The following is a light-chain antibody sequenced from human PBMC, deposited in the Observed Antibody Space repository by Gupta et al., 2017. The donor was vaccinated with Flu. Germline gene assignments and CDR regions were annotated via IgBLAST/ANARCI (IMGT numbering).Light chain of an antibody. Sequence: PSSLSASVGDRVTITCRASQSVSNFLHWYQQKPGKAPKLLIYAASTLQGGVPSRFSGSGSGTDFTLTINRLQPEDFATYYCQQGDNTPKTFGRGTTVEIK. J-gene: IGKJ4*02. V-gene: IGKV1-39*01. CDR2: AAS. CDR3: QQGDNTPKT. CDR1: QSVSNF.